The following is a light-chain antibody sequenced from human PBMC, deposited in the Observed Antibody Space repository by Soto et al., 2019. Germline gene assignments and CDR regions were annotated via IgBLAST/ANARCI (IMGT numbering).Light chain of an antibody. CDR2: EVN. CDR1: SSDVGAYNY. J-gene: IGLJ1*01. CDR3: SSYTASNILEV. V-gene: IGLV2-14*01. Sequence: QSVLTQPASVSGSPGQSITISCTGTSSDVGAYNYVSWYQQHPGKAPKFLIYEVNNRPSGVSDRFSGSKSGNTASLTISALQAEDEADYYCSSYTASNILEVFGTGTKVTVL.